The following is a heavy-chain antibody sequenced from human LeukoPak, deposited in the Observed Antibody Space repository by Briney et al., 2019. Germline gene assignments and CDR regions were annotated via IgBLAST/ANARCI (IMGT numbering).Heavy chain of an antibody. J-gene: IGHJ4*02. CDR2: ISYDGSNK. D-gene: IGHD2-8*01. CDR3: AKDREFVLMVYTFGY. V-gene: IGHV3-30*04. Sequence: GRSLRLSCAASGFTFSSYAMHWVRQAPGKGLEWVAVISYDGSNKYYADSVKGRFTISRDNSKNTLYLQMNSLRAEDTAVYYCAKDREFVLMVYTFGYWGQGTLVTVSS. CDR1: GFTFSSYA.